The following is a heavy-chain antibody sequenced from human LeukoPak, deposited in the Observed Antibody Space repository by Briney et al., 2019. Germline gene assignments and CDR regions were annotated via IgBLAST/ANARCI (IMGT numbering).Heavy chain of an antibody. CDR3: ARESTNYDILTGYYRDDAFDI. D-gene: IGHD3-9*01. CDR1: GYTFTSYY. V-gene: IGHV1-46*01. J-gene: IGHJ3*02. Sequence: ASVKVSCKASGYTFTSYYMHWVRQAPGQGLGWLGIINPSGGSTSYAQKFQGRVTMTRDTSTSTVYMELSSLRSEDTAVYYCARESTNYDILTGYYRDDAFDIWGQGTMVTVSS. CDR2: INPSGGST.